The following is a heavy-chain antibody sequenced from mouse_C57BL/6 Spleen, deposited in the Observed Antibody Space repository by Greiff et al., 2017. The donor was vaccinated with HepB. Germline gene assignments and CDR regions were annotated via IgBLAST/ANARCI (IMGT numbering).Heavy chain of an antibody. Sequence: EVHLVESGGGLVKPGGSLKLSCAASGFTFSSYAMSWVRQTPEKRLEWVATISDGGSYTYYPDNVKGRFTISRDNAKNNLYLQMSHLKSEDTAMYYCARDHLGRLDYWGQGTTLTVSS. CDR1: GFTFSSYA. CDR3: ARDHLGRLDY. V-gene: IGHV5-4*01. J-gene: IGHJ2*01. CDR2: ISDGGSYT. D-gene: IGHD4-1*01.